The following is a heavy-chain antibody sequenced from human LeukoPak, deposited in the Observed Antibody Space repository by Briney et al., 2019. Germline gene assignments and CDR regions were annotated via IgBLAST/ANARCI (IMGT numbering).Heavy chain of an antibody. D-gene: IGHD4-17*01. V-gene: IGHV1-69*04. Sequence: GASVKVSCKASGGTFSSYAISWVRQAPGQGLEWMGRIIPILGIANYAQKLQGRVTMTTDTSTSTAYMELRSLRSDDTAVYYCARTTVTTCWYFDLWGRGTLVTVSS. J-gene: IGHJ2*01. CDR1: GGTFSSYA. CDR3: ARTTVTTCWYFDL. CDR2: IIPILGIA.